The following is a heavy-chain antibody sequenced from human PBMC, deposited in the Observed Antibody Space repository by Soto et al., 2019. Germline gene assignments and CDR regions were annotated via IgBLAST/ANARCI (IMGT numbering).Heavy chain of an antibody. CDR2: ISAYNGNT. D-gene: IGHD6-13*01. Sequence: ASVKVSCKASGYTFSSYGISWVRQAPGQGLEWMGWISAYNGNTNYAQKLQGRVTMTTDTSTSTAYMELRSLRSDDTAVYYCASYTIQDELHGGIAGTKGYYYCHMDVWGEGTKVTVYS. CDR1: GYTFSSYG. J-gene: IGHJ6*04. V-gene: IGHV1-18*01. CDR3: ASYTIQDELHGGIAGTKGYYYCHMDV.